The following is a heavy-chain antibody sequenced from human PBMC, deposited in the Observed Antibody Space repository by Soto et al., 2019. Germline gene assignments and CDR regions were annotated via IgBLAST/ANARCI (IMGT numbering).Heavy chain of an antibody. D-gene: IGHD3-3*01. CDR3: ARGGVSTRTFDY. V-gene: IGHV5-51*01. Sequence: PGESLKIYCKGSGYNFARYSIAWVRQMPGKGLELMGIIYPSDSDTRYRPSFQGQVTISADKSISSAYLQWSSLRASDTAMYYCARGGVSTRTFDYWGQGTPVTVSS. J-gene: IGHJ4*02. CDR1: GYNFARYS. CDR2: IYPSDSDT.